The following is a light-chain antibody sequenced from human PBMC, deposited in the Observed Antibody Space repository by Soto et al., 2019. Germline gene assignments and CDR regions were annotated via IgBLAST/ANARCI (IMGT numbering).Light chain of an antibody. CDR2: GAS. J-gene: IGKJ1*01. CDR3: QQYFEWPPMT. V-gene: IGKV3-15*01. CDR1: QSVSSN. Sequence: EIVMTQSPATLSVTPGERATLSCRASQSVSSNLAWYQQKPGQAPRLLXSGASTRAAGISDRFRGSGSGTEFTLTISSLRPEDSAIYYCQQYFEWPPMTFGQGTKVDIK.